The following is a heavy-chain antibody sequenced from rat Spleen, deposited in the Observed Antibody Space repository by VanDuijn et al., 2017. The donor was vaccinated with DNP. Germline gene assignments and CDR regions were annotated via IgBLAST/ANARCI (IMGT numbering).Heavy chain of an antibody. CDR1: GFTFSHYY. D-gene: IGHD1-2*01. J-gene: IGHJ1*01. Sequence: EVQLVESGGGLVQPGRSMKLSCAASGFTFSHYYMAWVRQAPTEGLEWVASISTGGGNTYYRDSVEGRFTISRDNAKSTLYLQMNSLRSEDTATYYCARAKYSSHYWYFDFWGPGTMVTVSS. V-gene: IGHV5-25*01. CDR3: ARAKYSSHYWYFDF. CDR2: ISTGGGNT.